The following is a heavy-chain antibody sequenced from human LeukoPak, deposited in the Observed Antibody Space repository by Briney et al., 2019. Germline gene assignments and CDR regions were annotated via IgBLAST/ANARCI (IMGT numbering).Heavy chain of an antibody. D-gene: IGHD2-21*02. Sequence: SETLSLTCAVYGGSFSGYYWSWIRQPPGKGLEWIGEINHSGSPNYNPSLKSRVTISVDTSKNQFSLKVSSVTAADTAVYHCARAGHYFGGDRSQRYGMDVWAEGPRSPSL. V-gene: IGHV4-34*01. CDR2: INHSGSP. J-gene: IGHJ6*02. CDR1: GGSFSGYY. CDR3: ARAGHYFGGDRSQRYGMDV.